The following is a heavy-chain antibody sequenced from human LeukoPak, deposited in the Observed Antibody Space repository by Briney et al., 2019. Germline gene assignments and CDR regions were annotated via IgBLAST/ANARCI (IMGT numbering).Heavy chain of an antibody. CDR2: IYYSGST. J-gene: IGHJ4*02. CDR3: ARADRLGAALLASFDY. Sequence: SETLSLTCAVSGGSISSGGYSWSWIRQTPGKGLEWIGYIYYSGSTYYNPSLKSRVTISVDTSKNQFSLKLSSVTAADTAVYYCARADRLGAALLASFDYWGQGTLVTVSS. D-gene: IGHD3-16*01. V-gene: IGHV4-30-4*07. CDR1: GGSISSGGYS.